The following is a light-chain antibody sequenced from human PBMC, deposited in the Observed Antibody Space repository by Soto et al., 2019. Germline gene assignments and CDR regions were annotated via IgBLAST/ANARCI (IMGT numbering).Light chain of an antibody. CDR2: GNS. J-gene: IGLJ2*01. CDR3: QSYDSSLVV. Sequence: SVLTQRPSVSGAPRQRVTISCTGSSSNIGAGYDVHWYQQLPGTAPKLLIYGNSNRPSGVPDRFSGSKSGTSASLAITGLQAEDEADYYCQSYDSSLVVFGGGTQLTVL. V-gene: IGLV1-40*01. CDR1: SSNIGAGYD.